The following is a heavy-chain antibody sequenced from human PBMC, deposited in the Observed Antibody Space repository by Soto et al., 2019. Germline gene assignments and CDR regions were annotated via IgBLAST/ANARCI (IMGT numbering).Heavy chain of an antibody. D-gene: IGHD6-6*01. J-gene: IGHJ6*02. CDR3: ARDGSRYSSSYGMDV. CDR1: GGSISSYY. Sequence: KSSETLSLTCTVSGGSISSYYWSWIRQSAGKGLEWIGRIYTSGSTNYNPSLKSRVTMSVDTSKNQFSLKLSSVTAADTAVYYCARDGSRYSSSYGMDVWGQGTTVTVSS. CDR2: IYTSGST. V-gene: IGHV4-4*07.